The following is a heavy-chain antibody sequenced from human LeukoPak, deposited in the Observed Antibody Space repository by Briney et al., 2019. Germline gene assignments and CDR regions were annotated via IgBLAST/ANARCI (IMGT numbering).Heavy chain of an antibody. Sequence: GASVKVSCKASGYTFTGYYMHWVRQAPGQGLEWMGWINPNSGGTNYAQKFQGRVTMTRDTSTSTAYMELSRLRSDDTAVYYCARTLVVRGYFDYWGQGTLVTVSS. CDR1: GYTFTGYY. J-gene: IGHJ4*02. CDR2: INPNSGGT. V-gene: IGHV1-2*02. D-gene: IGHD3-22*01. CDR3: ARTLVVRGYFDY.